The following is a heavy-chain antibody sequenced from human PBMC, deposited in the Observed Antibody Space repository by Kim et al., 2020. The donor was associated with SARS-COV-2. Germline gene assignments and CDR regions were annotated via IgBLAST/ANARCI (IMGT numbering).Heavy chain of an antibody. J-gene: IGHJ3*01. CDR3: ARRLYDSRASRPGARYVFDT. D-gene: IGHD3-22*01. CDR1: GYVFSNYW. CDR2: IYPHDSDT. Sequence: GESLKISCKASGYVFSNYWIGWVRQRPGRGLEWMGLIYPHDSDTFYSQSFEGQVTMSVDEPAVTAYLRWNSLKASDTATYYCARRLYDSRASRPGARYVFDTWGQGTMVTVSS. V-gene: IGHV5-51*01.